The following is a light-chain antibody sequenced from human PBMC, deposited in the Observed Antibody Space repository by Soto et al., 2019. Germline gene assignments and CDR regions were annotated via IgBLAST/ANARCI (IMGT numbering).Light chain of an antibody. V-gene: IGLV2-14*01. CDR1: SSDVGGYNY. CDR2: EVS. CDR3: SSYTSSSTLEGV. J-gene: IGLJ1*01. Sequence: QSALTQPASVSGSPGQSITISCTGTSSDVGGYNYVSWYQQHPGKAPKLMIYEVSNRPSGVSNRFSGSKSGNTASLTISGLQAEDEAGYYCSSYTSSSTLEGVFGTGTKLTVL.